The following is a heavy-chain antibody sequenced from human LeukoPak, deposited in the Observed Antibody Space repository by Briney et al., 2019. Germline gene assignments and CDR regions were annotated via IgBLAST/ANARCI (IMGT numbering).Heavy chain of an antibody. CDR3: ARGAAYCSSTSCVGWRPYGMDV. V-gene: IGHV4-34*01. D-gene: IGHD2-2*01. J-gene: IGHJ6*02. CDR2: INHSGST. CDR1: GGSFSGYY. Sequence: PSETLSLTCAVYGGSFSGYYWSWIRQPPGKGLEWIGEINHSGSTNYNPSLKSRVTISVDTSKNQFSLKLSSVTAADTAVYYCARGAAYCSSTSCVGWRPYGMDVWGQGTTVTVSS.